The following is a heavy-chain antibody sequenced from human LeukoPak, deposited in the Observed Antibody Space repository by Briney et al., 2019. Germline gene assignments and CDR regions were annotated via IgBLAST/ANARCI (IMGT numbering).Heavy chain of an antibody. J-gene: IGHJ4*02. CDR1: GFTFSSYA. CDR2: ISYDGSNK. V-gene: IGHV3-30-3*01. Sequence: GRSLRLSCAASGFTFSSYAMHWVRQAPGKGLEWVAVISYDGSNKYYADSVKGRFTISRDNSKNTLYLQMNSLRAEDTAVYYCARDGSSSWYDEGYYFDYWGQGTLVTVSS. D-gene: IGHD6-13*01. CDR3: ARDGSSSWYDEGYYFDY.